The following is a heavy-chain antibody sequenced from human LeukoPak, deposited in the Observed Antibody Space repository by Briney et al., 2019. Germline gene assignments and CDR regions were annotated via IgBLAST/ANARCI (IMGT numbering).Heavy chain of an antibody. V-gene: IGHV4-30-2*01. Sequence: SETLSLTCAVSGASISNGGDSWSWIRQPPGKGLEWIGYIYHSGSTHYNPSLKGRVTISVDRSKNQFSLKLSSVTATDTAVYYCARGQNPNSFTLYYFGYWGQGTLVTVSS. J-gene: IGHJ4*02. CDR3: ARGQNPNSFTLYYFGY. CDR2: IYHSGST. CDR1: GASISNGGDS. D-gene: IGHD3-16*01.